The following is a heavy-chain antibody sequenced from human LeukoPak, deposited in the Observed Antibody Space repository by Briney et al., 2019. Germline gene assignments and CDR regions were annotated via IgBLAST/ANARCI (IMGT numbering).Heavy chain of an antibody. J-gene: IGHJ6*03. CDR1: GGSISSGSYY. Sequence: SQTLSLTCTVSGGSISSGSYYWRWIRQPAGEGLEWIVRIYTSGSTNYNPSLKSRVTISVDTSKNQFSLKLSSVTAADTAVYYCARLTNMVRGVIPYYYYYYMDVWGKGTTVTISS. CDR3: ARLTNMVRGVIPYYYYYYMDV. V-gene: IGHV4-61*02. CDR2: IYTSGST. D-gene: IGHD3-10*01.